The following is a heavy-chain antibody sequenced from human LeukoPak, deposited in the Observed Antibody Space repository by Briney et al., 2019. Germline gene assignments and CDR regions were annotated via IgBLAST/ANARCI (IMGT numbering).Heavy chain of an antibody. CDR1: GFTFDDYA. CDR2: ISWNSGSI. Sequence: PGRSLRLSCAASGFTFDDYAMHWVRQAPGKGLEWVSGISWNSGSIGYADPVKGRFTISRGNAKNSLYLQMNSLRAEDTALYYCAKTHCGGDCYDAFDIWGQGTMVTVSS. V-gene: IGHV3-9*01. CDR3: AKTHCGGDCYDAFDI. D-gene: IGHD2-21*02. J-gene: IGHJ3*02.